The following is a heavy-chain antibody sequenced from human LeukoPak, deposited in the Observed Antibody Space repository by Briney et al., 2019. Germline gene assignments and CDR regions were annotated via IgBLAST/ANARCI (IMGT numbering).Heavy chain of an antibody. CDR2: ISGSGGST. CDR1: GFTFSNAW. D-gene: IGHD6-13*01. Sequence: GGSLRLSCAASGFTFSNAWMSWVRQAPGKGLEWVSAISGSGGSTYYADSVKGRFTISRDNSKNTLYLQMNSLRAEDTAVYYCAKDSSSSVEIDYWGQGTLVTVSS. J-gene: IGHJ4*02. V-gene: IGHV3-23*01. CDR3: AKDSSSSVEIDY.